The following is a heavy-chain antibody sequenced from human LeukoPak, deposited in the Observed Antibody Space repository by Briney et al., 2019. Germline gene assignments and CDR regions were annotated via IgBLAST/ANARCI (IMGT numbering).Heavy chain of an antibody. CDR3: AREGFYDSSGYYWGRFDH. D-gene: IGHD3-22*01. J-gene: IGHJ4*02. CDR1: RGSISSYY. Sequence: PSETLSLTCTVSRGSISSYYWSWIRQSPGKGLEWVGYISYTGSTNYNPSLKGRVIMSVDMSKDQFSLKLSSVTAADTAVYYCAREGFYDSSGYYWGRFDHWGQGALVTVSS. V-gene: IGHV4-59*01. CDR2: ISYTGST.